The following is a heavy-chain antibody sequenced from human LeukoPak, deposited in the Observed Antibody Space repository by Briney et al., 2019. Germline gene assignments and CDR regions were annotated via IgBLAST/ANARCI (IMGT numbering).Heavy chain of an antibody. D-gene: IGHD3-22*01. CDR2: ISGSGGST. CDR3: ARDIRHYYDSSGYDREDAFDI. V-gene: IGHV3-23*01. J-gene: IGHJ3*02. CDR1: GFTFSSYA. Sequence: PGGSLRLSCAASGFTFSSYAMSWVRQAPGEGLEWVSAISGSGGSTYYADSVKGRFTISRDNSKNTLYLQMNSLRAEDTAVYYCARDIRHYYDSSGYDREDAFDIWGQGTMVTVSS.